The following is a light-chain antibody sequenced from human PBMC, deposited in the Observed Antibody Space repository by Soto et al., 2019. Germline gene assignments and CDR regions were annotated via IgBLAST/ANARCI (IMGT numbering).Light chain of an antibody. CDR2: AAS. J-gene: IGKJ3*01. CDR1: QSISNY. Sequence: DIQMTQSPASLSASVGDRVTITCRASQSISNYLNWYQQKPGKAPNLLIYAASSLRSGVPSRFSGSGSGTDFNLTINSLQPEDFATHSCQQFFTTLFTFGPGTHVEIK. V-gene: IGKV1-39*01. CDR3: QQFFTTLFT.